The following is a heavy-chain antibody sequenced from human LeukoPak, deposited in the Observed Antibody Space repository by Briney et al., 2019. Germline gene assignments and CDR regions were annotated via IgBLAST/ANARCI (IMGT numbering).Heavy chain of an antibody. CDR1: GGSISLYY. CDR2: FYDTRSP. CDR3: ARDGSGGSSAALDY. V-gene: IGHV4-59*01. Sequence: PSETLSLTCTVSGGSISLYYWSWIRQPPGKGLEWIGYFYDTRSPKYNPSLERRVTISVDMSRNQFSLNLTSVTAADTAVYYCARDGSGGSSAALDYWGQGTLVTVSS. D-gene: IGHD6-6*01. J-gene: IGHJ4*02.